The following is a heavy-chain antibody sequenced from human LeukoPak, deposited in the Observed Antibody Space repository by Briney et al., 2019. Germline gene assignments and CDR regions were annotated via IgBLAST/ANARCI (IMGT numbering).Heavy chain of an antibody. V-gene: IGHV3-48*02. D-gene: IGHD1-26*01. J-gene: IGHJ4*02. CDR3: ASSGSYRFDY. Sequence: GGSLRLSCAASGFTFNSYSMNWVRQAPGKGLEWVSHITASGTAMFYADSVKGRFTISRDNAKNSLYLQMNSLRDEDTAVYYCASSGSYRFDYWGQGTLVTVSS. CDR1: GFTFNSYS. CDR2: ITASGTAM.